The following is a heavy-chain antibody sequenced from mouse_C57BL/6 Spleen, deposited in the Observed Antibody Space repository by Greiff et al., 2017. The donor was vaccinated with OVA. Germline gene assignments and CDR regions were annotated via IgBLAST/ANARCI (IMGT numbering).Heavy chain of an antibody. V-gene: IGHV1-85*01. Sequence: QVQLKESGPELVKPGASVKLSCKASGYTFTSYDINWVKQRPGQGLEWIGWIYPRDGSTKYNEKFKGKATLTVDTSSSTAYMELHSLTSEDSAVYFCARSGYYGSRGWFAYWGQGTLVTVSA. CDR3: ARSGYYGSRGWFAY. D-gene: IGHD1-1*01. CDR2: IYPRDGST. CDR1: GYTFTSYD. J-gene: IGHJ3*01.